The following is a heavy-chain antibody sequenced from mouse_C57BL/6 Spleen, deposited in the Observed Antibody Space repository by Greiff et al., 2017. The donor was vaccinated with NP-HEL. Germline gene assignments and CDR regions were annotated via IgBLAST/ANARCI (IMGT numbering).Heavy chain of an antibody. CDR3: TSQRTGRGNAMDY. CDR2: IDPETGGT. J-gene: IGHJ4*01. D-gene: IGHD4-1*01. CDR1: GYTFTDYE. Sequence: VQLQQSGAELVRPGASVTLSCKASGYTFTDYEMHWVKQTPVHGLEWIGAIDPETGGTAYNQKFKGKAILTADKSSSTAYMELRSLTSEDSAVYYCTSQRTGRGNAMDYWGQGTSVTVSS. V-gene: IGHV1-15*01.